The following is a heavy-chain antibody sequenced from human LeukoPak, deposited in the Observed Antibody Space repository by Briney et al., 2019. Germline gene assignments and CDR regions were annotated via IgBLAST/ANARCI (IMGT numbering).Heavy chain of an antibody. CDR3: ARHHNILTGYPPELDY. CDR2: IYYSGST. D-gene: IGHD3-9*01. V-gene: IGHV4-59*08. CDR1: GGSISSYY. J-gene: IGHJ4*02. Sequence: SEALSLTCTVSGGSISSYYWSWIRQPPGKGLEWIGYIYYSGSTNYNPSLKSRVTISVDTSKNQFSLKLSSVTAADTAVYYCARHHNILTGYPPELDYWGQGTLVTVSS.